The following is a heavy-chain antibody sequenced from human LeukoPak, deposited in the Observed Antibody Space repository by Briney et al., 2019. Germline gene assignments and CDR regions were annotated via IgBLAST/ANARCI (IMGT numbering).Heavy chain of an antibody. V-gene: IGHV3-23*01. D-gene: IGHD3-10*01. CDR1: GITFSSYA. CDR2: INGGADST. J-gene: IGHJ4*02. CDR3: AKWGAQSGNYRVVDC. Sequence: GGSLRLSCVAPGITFSSYAMSWVRQAPGKGLEWGSAINGGADSTYYADSVKGRFTISRDNSKNTLFLQMNSLRVEDTAVYYCAKWGAQSGNYRVVDCWGRGTLVTVSS.